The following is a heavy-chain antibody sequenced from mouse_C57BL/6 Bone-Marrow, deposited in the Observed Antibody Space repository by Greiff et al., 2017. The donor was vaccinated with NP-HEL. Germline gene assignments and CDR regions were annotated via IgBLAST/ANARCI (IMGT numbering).Heavy chain of an antibody. D-gene: IGHD2-4*01. Sequence: SGAELVKPGASVKLSCKASGYTFTEYTIHWVKQRSGQGLEWIGWFYPGSGSIKYNEKFKDKATLTADKSSSTVYMELSRLTSEDSAVYFCARHEEHYDYDYWYFDVWGTGTTVTVSS. CDR2: FYPGSGSI. CDR1: GYTFTEYT. CDR3: ARHEEHYDYDYWYFDV. V-gene: IGHV1-62-2*01. J-gene: IGHJ1*03.